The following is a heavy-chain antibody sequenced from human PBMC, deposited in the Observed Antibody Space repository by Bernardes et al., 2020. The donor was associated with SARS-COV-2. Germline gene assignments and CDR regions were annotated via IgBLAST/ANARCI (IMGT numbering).Heavy chain of an antibody. CDR3: ARDVYKILKYWQPDGNWLDL. D-gene: IGHD2-15*01. CDR1: GYTFTNYG. J-gene: IGHJ5*01. Sequence: ASVKVSCKASGYTFTNYGITWVRQAPGQGLEWIGWISPYNAKVRFAKKFEGRIGMTTDTSTDTVYMDLESLRSDDTAVYFCARDVYKILKYWQPDGNWLDLWGQGTLVTVSS. V-gene: IGHV1-18*04. CDR2: ISPYNAKV.